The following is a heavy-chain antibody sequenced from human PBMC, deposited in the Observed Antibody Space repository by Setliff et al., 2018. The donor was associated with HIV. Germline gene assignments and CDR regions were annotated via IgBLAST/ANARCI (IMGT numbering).Heavy chain of an antibody. Sequence: GGSLRLSCAASGFTFSSYCMNWVRQAPGKGLEWVSYISSSSSTIYYADSVNGRFTISRDNAKNSLYLQMNSLRAEDTAVYYCARVGRDCSGGSCYDWGQGTLVTVSS. CDR3: ARVGRDCSGGSCYD. J-gene: IGHJ4*02. D-gene: IGHD2-15*01. CDR1: GFTFSSYC. V-gene: IGHV3-48*04. CDR2: ISSSSSTI.